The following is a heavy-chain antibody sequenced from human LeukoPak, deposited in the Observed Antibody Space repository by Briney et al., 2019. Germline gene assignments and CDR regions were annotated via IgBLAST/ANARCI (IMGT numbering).Heavy chain of an antibody. CDR1: GFTFSSYA. D-gene: IGHD5-12*01. J-gene: IGHJ4*02. CDR2: ISGSGGST. V-gene: IGHV3-23*01. Sequence: GGSLRPSCAASGFTFSSYAMSWVRQAPGKGPEWVSAISGSGGSTYYADSVKGRFTISRDNSKNTLYLQMNSLRAEDTAVYYCAKDREKHGYSGYGDFDYWGQGTLVTVSS. CDR3: AKDREKHGYSGYGDFDY.